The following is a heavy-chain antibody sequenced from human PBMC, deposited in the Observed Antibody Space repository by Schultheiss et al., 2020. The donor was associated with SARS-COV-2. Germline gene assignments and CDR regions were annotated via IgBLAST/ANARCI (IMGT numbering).Heavy chain of an antibody. CDR3: ARPNNYGYYYYYMDV. CDR1: GFTFSSYA. V-gene: IGHV3-30*04. J-gene: IGHJ6*03. D-gene: IGHD4-11*01. Sequence: GGSLRLSCAASGFTFSSYAIHWVRQAPGKGLEWTAVISYDGTNKYYADSVKGRFTISRDNSKNTLYLQMNSLRAEDTAVYYCARPNNYGYYYYYMDVWGKGTTVTVSS. CDR2: ISYDGTNK.